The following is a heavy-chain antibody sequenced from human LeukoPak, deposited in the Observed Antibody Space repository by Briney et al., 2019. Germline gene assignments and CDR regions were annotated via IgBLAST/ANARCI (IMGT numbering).Heavy chain of an antibody. CDR2: IYSGGST. V-gene: IGHV3-53*01. Sequence: GGSLRLSCAASGFNVSSNYMSWVRQAPGKGLEWVSVIYSGGSTYYADSVKGRFTISRDKSKNTVDLQMNSLRDEDTAVYYCATDGGSWYFDLWGRGTLVTVSS. CDR3: ATDGGSWYFDL. J-gene: IGHJ2*01. D-gene: IGHD3-16*01. CDR1: GFNVSSNY.